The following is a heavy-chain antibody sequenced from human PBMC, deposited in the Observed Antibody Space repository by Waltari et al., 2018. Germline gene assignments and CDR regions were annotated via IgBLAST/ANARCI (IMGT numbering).Heavy chain of an antibody. V-gene: IGHV1-2*02. D-gene: IGHD2-2*01. CDR2: INPNSGGT. CDR3: ARESLNPNCSSTSCYLDY. Sequence: QVQLVQSGAEVKKPGASVKVSCKASGYTFTGYYMHWVRQAHGQGLEWMGWINPNSGGTNYAQKFQGRVTMTRDTSISTAYMELSRLRSDDTAVYYCARESLNPNCSSTSCYLDYWGQGTLVTVSS. CDR1: GYTFTGYY. J-gene: IGHJ4*02.